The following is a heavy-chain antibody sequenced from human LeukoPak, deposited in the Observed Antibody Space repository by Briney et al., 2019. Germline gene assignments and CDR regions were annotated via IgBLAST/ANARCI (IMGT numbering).Heavy chain of an antibody. Sequence: SGPTLVKPTQTLTLTCTFSGFSLTTTGVGVGWIRQPPGKALEGLALIYWYDEKRYRPSLRTRLTITKDTSKSQVVLTMTNMDPVDTATYYCAHLYFYNSGGFFRAFDHWGQGTLVTVSS. CDR3: AHLYFYNSGGFFRAFDH. CDR2: IYWYDEK. CDR1: GFSLTTTGVG. D-gene: IGHD3-22*01. V-gene: IGHV2-5*01. J-gene: IGHJ4*02.